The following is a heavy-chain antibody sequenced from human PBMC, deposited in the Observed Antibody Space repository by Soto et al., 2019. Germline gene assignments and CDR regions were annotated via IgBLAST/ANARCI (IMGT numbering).Heavy chain of an antibody. J-gene: IGHJ6*03. Sequence: QVQLVQSGAEVKKPGASVKVSCKASGYTFTSYDINWVRQATGQGLEWMGWMNPNSGNTGYAQKFQGRVTMTRNTSISTAYMEQSSLISHDPAVYYCASYLHTRNDPELPYYYYMDVWGKGTTVTVSS. D-gene: IGHD2-2*02. V-gene: IGHV1-8*01. CDR1: GYTFTSYD. CDR2: MNPNSGNT. CDR3: ASYLHTRNDPELPYYYYMDV.